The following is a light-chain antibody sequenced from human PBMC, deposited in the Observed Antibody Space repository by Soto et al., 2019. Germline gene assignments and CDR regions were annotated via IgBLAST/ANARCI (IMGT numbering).Light chain of an antibody. CDR2: DAS. Sequence: EIVLTQSPATLSLSPGERATLSCRASQSVSSYLAWYQQKPGQAPRLLIYDASNRATGIPARFSGSGSGTDFTLTSSSLEPEDCAVYYCQQRSNWPLTFGGGPRVEIK. J-gene: IGKJ4*01. CDR1: QSVSSY. V-gene: IGKV3-11*01. CDR3: QQRSNWPLT.